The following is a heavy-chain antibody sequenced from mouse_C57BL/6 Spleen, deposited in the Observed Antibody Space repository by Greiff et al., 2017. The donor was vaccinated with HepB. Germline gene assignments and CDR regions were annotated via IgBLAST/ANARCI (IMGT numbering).Heavy chain of an antibody. CDR2: IYPSDSET. D-gene: IGHD1-1*01. J-gene: IGHJ2*01. CDR3: AREGVTTVVAHFDY. V-gene: IGHV1-61*01. CDR1: GYTFTSYW. Sequence: VKLQQPGAELVRPGSSVKLSCKASGYTFTSYWMDWVKQRPGQGLEWIGNIYPSDSETHYNQKFKDKATLTVDKSSSTAYMQLSSLTSEDSAVYYFAREGVTTVVAHFDYWGQGTTLTVSS.